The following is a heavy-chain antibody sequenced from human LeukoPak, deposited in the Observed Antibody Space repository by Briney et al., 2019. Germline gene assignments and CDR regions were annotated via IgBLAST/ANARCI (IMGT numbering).Heavy chain of an antibody. CDR3: ARDIRIAVAGTDDY. CDR2: INPNSGGT. J-gene: IGHJ4*02. V-gene: IGHV1-2*02. Sequence: GASVKVSCKASGYTFTGYYMHWVRQAPGQGLKWMGWINPNSGGTNYAQKFQGRVTMTRDTSISTAYMELSRLRSDDTAVYYCARDIRIAVAGTDDYWGQGTLVTVSS. CDR1: GYTFTGYY. D-gene: IGHD6-19*01.